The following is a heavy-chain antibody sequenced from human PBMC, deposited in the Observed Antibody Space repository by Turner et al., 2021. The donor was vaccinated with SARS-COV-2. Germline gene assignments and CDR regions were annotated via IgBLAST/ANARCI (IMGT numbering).Heavy chain of an antibody. Sequence: QVHLQQWGAGLLKPSETLSPTCVVYGGSFSGYYWTWIRQPPGKGLEWIGEIHPSGSTYYNPSLKSRVTISQDTSKSQFSLNLSSVTAADTAVYHCSRGDDSRKSGLLWGQGTLVTVSS. J-gene: IGHJ4*02. CDR1: GGSFSGYY. CDR2: IHPSGST. CDR3: SRGDDSRKSGLL. V-gene: IGHV4-34*01. D-gene: IGHD2-21*02.